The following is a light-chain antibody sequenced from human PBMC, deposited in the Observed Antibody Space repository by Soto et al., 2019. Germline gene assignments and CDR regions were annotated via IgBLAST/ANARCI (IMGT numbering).Light chain of an antibody. J-gene: IGKJ1*01. CDR3: KQYGSSRK. V-gene: IGKV3-20*01. CDR1: ETVNSNY. CDR2: GAS. Sequence: DIVFTQSPCTLSLSPVERATLSFMASETVNSNYLAWYQQKRGQAPRLLIYGASRRATGIPDRFSGSGSGTDFTLTITRLEPEDFAVYYCKQYGSSRKFGQGTKVDIK.